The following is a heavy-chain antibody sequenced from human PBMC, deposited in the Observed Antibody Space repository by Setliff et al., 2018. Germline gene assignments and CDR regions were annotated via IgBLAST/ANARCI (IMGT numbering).Heavy chain of an antibody. CDR1: GGSISSGDYY. CDR3: ARVSYSFWSGSYYFYYMDV. J-gene: IGHJ6*03. D-gene: IGHD3-3*01. V-gene: IGHV4-30-4*08. CDR2: IYSSGST. Sequence: PSETLSLTCTVSGGSISSGDYYWSWIRQPPGKGLEWIGYIYSSGSTYYNPSLKSRVSISVDTSKNQFSLKLSSVTAADTAVYYCARVSYSFWSGSYYFYYMDVWGKGTTVTVSS.